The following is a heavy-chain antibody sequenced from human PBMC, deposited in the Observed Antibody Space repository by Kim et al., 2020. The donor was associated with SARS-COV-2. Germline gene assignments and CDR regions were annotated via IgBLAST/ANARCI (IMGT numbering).Heavy chain of an antibody. J-gene: IGHJ5*02. V-gene: IGHV1-46*01. CDR3: ARDLRTDGWFDP. Sequence: SYAKKFQGRVTMTRDTSTSTVYMELSSLRSEDTAVYYCARDLRTDGWFDPWGQGTLVTVSS.